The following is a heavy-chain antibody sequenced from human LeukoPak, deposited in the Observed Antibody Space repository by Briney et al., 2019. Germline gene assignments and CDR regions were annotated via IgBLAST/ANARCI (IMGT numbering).Heavy chain of an antibody. D-gene: IGHD4-23*01. CDR2: FSSSGGT. Sequence: SETLSLTCSVSGDSITYFYWSWIRQAARKGLEWIGRFSSSGGTDYNASLNSRVTMSVDTSNNQLSLKVISVSAADTGVYYCARGVIEIGGNDFDYWGQGTLVTVSS. CDR1: GDSITYFY. V-gene: IGHV4-4*07. J-gene: IGHJ4*02. CDR3: ARGVIEIGGNDFDY.